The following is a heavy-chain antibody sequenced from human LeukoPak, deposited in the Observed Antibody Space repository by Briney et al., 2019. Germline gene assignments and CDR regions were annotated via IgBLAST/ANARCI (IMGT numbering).Heavy chain of an antibody. CDR1: GGSISSYY. CDR2: ICYSGST. CDR3: ATVKKNIGDGPFDY. V-gene: IGHV4-59*01. D-gene: IGHD1/OR15-1a*01. Sequence: SETLSLTCTVSGGSISSYYWSWIRQPPGKGLEWIGYICYSGSTNYNPSLKSPVTISVDTSNNQFYLQLSSVTAADTAVYYCATVKKNIGDGPFDYWGQGTLVTVSS. J-gene: IGHJ4*02.